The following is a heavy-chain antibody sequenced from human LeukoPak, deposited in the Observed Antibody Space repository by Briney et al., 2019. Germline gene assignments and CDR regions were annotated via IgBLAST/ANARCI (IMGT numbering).Heavy chain of an antibody. Sequence: SETLSLTCSVSGVSISSGSNYWGWIRQPPGKTLEWIGEINHSGSTNYNPSLKSRVTISVDTSKNQFSLKLSSVTAADTAVYYCARGLRVNRNFDYWGQGTLITVSS. D-gene: IGHD1-14*01. J-gene: IGHJ4*02. V-gene: IGHV4-39*07. CDR2: INHSGST. CDR3: ARGLRVNRNFDY. CDR1: GVSISSGSNY.